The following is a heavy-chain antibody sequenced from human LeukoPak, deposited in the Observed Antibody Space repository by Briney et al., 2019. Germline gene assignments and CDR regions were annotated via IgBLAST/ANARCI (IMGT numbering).Heavy chain of an antibody. V-gene: IGHV3-30*14. CDR2: ISYDGSNK. CDR1: GFTFSSYA. D-gene: IGHD4-23*01. CDR3: ARADLDYGGNSAYYYYYMDV. J-gene: IGHJ6*03. Sequence: GRSLRLSCAASGFTFSSYAMHWVCQAPGKGLEWVAVISYDGSNKYYADSVKGRFTISRDNSKNTLYLQMNSLRAEDTAVYYCARADLDYGGNSAYYYYYMDVWGKGTTVTVSS.